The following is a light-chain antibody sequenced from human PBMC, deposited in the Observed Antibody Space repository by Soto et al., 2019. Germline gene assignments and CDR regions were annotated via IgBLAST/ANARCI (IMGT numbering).Light chain of an antibody. CDR3: QSYDTGLSGSRV. V-gene: IGLV1-40*01. J-gene: IGLJ1*01. CDR2: GNK. CDR1: SSNIGAGYD. Sequence: QSVLTPPPSVSGAPGQRVTISCTGSSSNIGAGYDVHWYQHLPGTAPKLLIYGNKNRPPGVPDRFSGSRSGTSASLAITGLQAGDEADYYCQSYDTGLSGSRVFGSGTKVTVL.